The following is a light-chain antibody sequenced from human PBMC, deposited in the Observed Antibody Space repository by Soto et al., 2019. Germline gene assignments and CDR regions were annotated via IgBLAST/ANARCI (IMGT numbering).Light chain of an antibody. Sequence: DIHVTQSPSSLSASVGDRVTLTCRTSQHVATYLNWYQQKSGRAPTLLIYSSSGLQPGVSPRFSGSGSGTDFTLTISSPQSEDFATYFCQQTYSVPPTFGQGTTVDFK. CDR3: QQTYSVPPT. V-gene: IGKV1-39*01. CDR2: SSS. J-gene: IGKJ1*01. CDR1: QHVATY.